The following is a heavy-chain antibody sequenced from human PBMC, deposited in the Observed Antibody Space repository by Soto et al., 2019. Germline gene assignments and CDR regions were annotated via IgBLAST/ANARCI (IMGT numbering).Heavy chain of an antibody. CDR2: ISGSGGST. V-gene: IGHV3-23*01. D-gene: IGHD2-2*01. Sequence: HPGGSLRLSCAASGFTFSSYAMSWVRQAPGKGLERVSAISGSGGSTYYADSVKGRFTISRDNSKNTLYLQMISLRAEDTAVYYCAKDLFRAFSPTRYIVVIPPEFDYWGQGTLVTVSS. CDR1: GFTFSSYA. J-gene: IGHJ4*02. CDR3: AKDLFRAFSPTRYIVVIPPEFDY.